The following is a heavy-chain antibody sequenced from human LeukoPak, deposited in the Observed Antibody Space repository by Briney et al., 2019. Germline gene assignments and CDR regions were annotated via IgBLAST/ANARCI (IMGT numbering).Heavy chain of an antibody. J-gene: IGHJ4*02. V-gene: IGHV3-23*01. Sequence: TGGSLRLSCAASGFTFSSYAMSWVRQAPGKGLEWVSTISGSGGSTYYADSVKGRFTISRDTSKNTLYLQMNSLRAEDTAVYYCAKIALIWFGDLSDHYFDYWGQGTLVTVSS. D-gene: IGHD3-10*01. CDR1: GFTFSSYA. CDR2: ISGSGGST. CDR3: AKIALIWFGDLSDHYFDY.